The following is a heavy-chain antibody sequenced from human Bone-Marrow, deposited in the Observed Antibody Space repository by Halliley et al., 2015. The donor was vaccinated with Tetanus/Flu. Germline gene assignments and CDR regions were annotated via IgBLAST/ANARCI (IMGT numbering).Heavy chain of an antibody. CDR3: AKNGRNSAGGAEFFHH. CDR2: IFYSGNT. CDR1: GGSISSYY. Sequence: LRLSCAVSGGSISSYYWNWIRQPSGKRLEWIGFIFYSGNTMYNPSFKSRVTMSVDTSKNQFSLKLNSVYDSDTAIYYCAKNGRNSAGGAEFFHHWGQGTPVTVSS. J-gene: IGHJ1*01. D-gene: IGHD3-10*01. V-gene: IGHV4-59*01.